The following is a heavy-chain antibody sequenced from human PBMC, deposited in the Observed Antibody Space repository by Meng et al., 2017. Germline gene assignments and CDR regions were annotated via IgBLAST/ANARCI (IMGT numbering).Heavy chain of an antibody. D-gene: IGHD2-15*01. CDR2: INPNSGGT. Sequence: QGQLVQSGAEVKKPGASVKVSCKASGYTFTGYYMHWVRQAPGQGLEWMGRINPNSGGTNYAQKFQGRVTMTRDTSISTAYMELSRLRSDDTAVYYCARDQCSGGGCYGDYWGQGTLVTVSS. V-gene: IGHV1-2*06. CDR1: GYTFTGYY. J-gene: IGHJ4*02. CDR3: ARDQCSGGGCYGDY.